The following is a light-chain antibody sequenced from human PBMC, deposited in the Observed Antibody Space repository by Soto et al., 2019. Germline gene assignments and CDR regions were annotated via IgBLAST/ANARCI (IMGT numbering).Light chain of an antibody. V-gene: IGKV3-15*01. CDR3: QQYNNWPLT. CDR2: LAS. Sequence: EIVLTQSPATLSLSPGERATLSCTASQSVSSNLAWYQQKPGQAPRLLIYLASARATGVPARFSGSGSGTDFTLTISSLQSEDIALYYCQQYNNWPLTFGGGTKVDIK. CDR1: QSVSSN. J-gene: IGKJ4*01.